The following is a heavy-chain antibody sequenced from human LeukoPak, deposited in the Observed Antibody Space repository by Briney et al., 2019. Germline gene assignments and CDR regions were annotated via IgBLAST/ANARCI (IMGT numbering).Heavy chain of an antibody. J-gene: IGHJ4*02. V-gene: IGHV1-8*01. Sequence: ASVKVSCKSSGYTFTSYDINWGRQATGQGLEWMGWMNPNSGNTGYAQKFQGRVTMTRNTSISTAYMELSSLRSEDTAVYYCARIYGDYDPLDYWGQGTLVTVSS. CDR1: GYTFTSYD. CDR3: ARIYGDYDPLDY. D-gene: IGHD4-17*01. CDR2: MNPNSGNT.